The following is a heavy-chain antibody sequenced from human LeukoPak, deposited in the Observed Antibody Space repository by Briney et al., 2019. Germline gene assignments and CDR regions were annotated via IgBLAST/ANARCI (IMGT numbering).Heavy chain of an antibody. CDR1: GFTFSSYG. CDR3: AKGPHRDY. J-gene: IGHJ4*02. CDR2: LNGRGDSP. Sequence: PGGSLRLSCAASGFTFSSYGMSWVRQAPGKGLEWVSSLNGRGDSPYYADSVKGRFTISRDNSKNTLYLQMHSLRVEDTAVYYCAKGPHRDYWGQGTLLTVSS. V-gene: IGHV3-23*01.